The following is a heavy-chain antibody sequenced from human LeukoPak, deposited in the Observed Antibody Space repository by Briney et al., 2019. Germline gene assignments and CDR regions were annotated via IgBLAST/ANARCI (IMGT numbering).Heavy chain of an antibody. Sequence: PSETLSLTCTVSGGSISSYYWSWIRQPPGKGLEWIGSIYNSGSTYYNPSLKSRVTISVDMSKNQFSLKMSSVTAADTAVYYCARAAMVRGVMIPDYWGQGTLVTVSS. CDR2: IYNSGST. CDR3: ARAAMVRGVMIPDY. J-gene: IGHJ4*02. D-gene: IGHD3-10*01. CDR1: GGSISSYY. V-gene: IGHV4-59*12.